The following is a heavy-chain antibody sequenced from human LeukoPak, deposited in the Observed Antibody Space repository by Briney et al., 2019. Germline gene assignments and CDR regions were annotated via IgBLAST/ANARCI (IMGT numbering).Heavy chain of an antibody. J-gene: IGHJ3*02. V-gene: IGHV3-64*01. D-gene: IGHD6-13*01. Sequence: GGSLRLSCAASGFTFSSYAMHWVRQAPGKGLEYVSAISSNGGSTYYANPVKGRFTISRDNSKNTLYLQMGSLRAEETAVYYCARVAAAGTRAFDIWGQGTMVTVSS. CDR2: ISSNGGST. CDR1: GFTFSSYA. CDR3: ARVAAAGTRAFDI.